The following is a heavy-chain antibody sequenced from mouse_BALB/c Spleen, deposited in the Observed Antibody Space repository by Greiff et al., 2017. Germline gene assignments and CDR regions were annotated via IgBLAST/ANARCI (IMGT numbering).Heavy chain of an antibody. D-gene: IGHD2-4*01. CDR3: ARFDSLYYAMDY. J-gene: IGHJ4*01. CDR1: GFTFSSFG. CDR2: ISSGSSTI. Sequence: DVKLQESGGGLVQPGGSRKLSCAASGFTFSSFGMHWVRQAPEKGLEWVAYISSGSSTIYYADTVKGRFTISRDNPKNTLFLQMTSLRSEDTAMYYCARFDSLYYAMDYWGQGTSVTVSS. V-gene: IGHV5-17*02.